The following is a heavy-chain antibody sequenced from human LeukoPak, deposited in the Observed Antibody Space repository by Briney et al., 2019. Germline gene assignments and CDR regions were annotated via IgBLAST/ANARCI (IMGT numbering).Heavy chain of an antibody. D-gene: IGHD6-13*01. CDR2: ISYDGSNK. CDR1: GFTFSSYG. CDR3: AKESRTSSSWYVATGNYFDY. V-gene: IGHV3-30*18. J-gene: IGHJ4*02. Sequence: PGRSLILSCAASGFTFSSYGLHWVRQAPGKGLEWVAVISYDGSNKYYADSVKGRFTISRDNSKNTLYLQMNSLRAEDTAVYYCAKESRTSSSWYVATGNYFDYWGQGTLVTVSS.